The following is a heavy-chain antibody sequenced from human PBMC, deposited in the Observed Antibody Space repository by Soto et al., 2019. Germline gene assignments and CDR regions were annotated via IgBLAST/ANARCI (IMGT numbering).Heavy chain of an antibody. V-gene: IGHV1-2*02. CDR2: INPNSGDT. Sequence: ASVKVSCKASGYPFTGYYVHWVRQAPGQGLEWMGWINPNSGDTYLAQRFQGRVTMNRDTSIGTAYMELRGLTSDDTAEYYCAKGGAIVAAGTRVYLYNAMDVWVQGTTVTVSS. J-gene: IGHJ6*02. CDR1: GYPFTGYY. D-gene: IGHD1-26*01. CDR3: AKGGAIVAAGTRVYLYNAMDV.